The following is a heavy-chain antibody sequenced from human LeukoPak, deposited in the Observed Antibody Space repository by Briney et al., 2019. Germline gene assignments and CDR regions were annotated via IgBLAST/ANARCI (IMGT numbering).Heavy chain of an antibody. CDR1: GFTVSSKY. Sequence: PGGSLRLSCAASGFTVSSKYMSWVRQAPGKGLEWVSVIYSGGNTYYADSVKGRFTISRDNSKNTLYLQMNSLRAEDTAVYYCASERTLDCDGDCYTDYWGQGTLVTVSS. D-gene: IGHD2-21*02. CDR3: ASERTLDCDGDCYTDY. V-gene: IGHV3-66*01. J-gene: IGHJ4*02. CDR2: IYSGGNT.